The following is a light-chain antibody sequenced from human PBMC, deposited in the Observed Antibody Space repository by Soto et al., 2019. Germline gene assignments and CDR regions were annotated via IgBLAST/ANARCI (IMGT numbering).Light chain of an antibody. CDR3: ATWDDSLNGV. Sequence: QSVLTQPPSASGTPGQRVTISCFGSTSNIGSNTVNWYQQLPGTAPKLLIYSNSQRPSGVPDRFSGSKSGTSASLAISGLQSEDEADYYCATWDDSLNGVFGGGTKLTVL. CDR2: SNS. V-gene: IGLV1-44*01. CDR1: TSNIGSNT. J-gene: IGLJ2*01.